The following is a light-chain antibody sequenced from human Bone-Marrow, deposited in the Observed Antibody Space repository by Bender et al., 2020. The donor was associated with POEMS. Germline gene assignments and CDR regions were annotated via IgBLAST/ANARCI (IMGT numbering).Light chain of an antibody. CDR2: INN. J-gene: IGLJ3*02. Sequence: QSVLTQPPSASGTPGQRVTISCSGSSSNIGTNPVNWYQQLPGTAPKLLIYINNQRPSGVPYRFSGSKSGASASLAISGLPSEGEADYYCAAWEDSLNGWVFGGGTKLTVL. CDR1: SSNIGTNP. CDR3: AAWEDSLNGWV. V-gene: IGLV1-44*01.